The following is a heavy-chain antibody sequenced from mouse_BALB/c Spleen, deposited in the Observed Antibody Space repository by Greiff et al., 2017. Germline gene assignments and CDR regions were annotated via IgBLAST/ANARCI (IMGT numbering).Heavy chain of an antibody. Sequence: VQLQQSGPELVKPGASVRISCKASGYTFTSYYIHWVKQRPGQGLEWIGWIYPGNVNTKYNEKFKGKATLTADKSSSTAYMQLSSLTSEDSAVYFCARHLSMDYWRQGTSVTVSS. CDR3: ARHLSMDY. CDR2: IYPGNVNT. CDR1: GYTFTSYY. D-gene: IGHD5-1*01. J-gene: IGHJ4*01. V-gene: IGHV1S56*01.